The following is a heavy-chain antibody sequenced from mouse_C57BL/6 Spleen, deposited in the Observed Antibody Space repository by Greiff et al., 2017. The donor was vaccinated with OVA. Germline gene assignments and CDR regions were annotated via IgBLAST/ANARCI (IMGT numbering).Heavy chain of an antibody. CDR3: ARSGYGSSFYFDY. J-gene: IGHJ2*01. V-gene: IGHV1-53*01. CDR2: INPSNGGT. D-gene: IGHD1-1*01. CDR1: GYTFTSYW. Sequence: QVQLQQPGTELVKPGASVKLSCKASGYTFTSYWMHWAKQRPGQGLEWIGNINPSNGGTNYNEKFKSKATLTVDKSSSTAYMQLSSLTSEDSAVYCCARSGYGSSFYFDYWGQGTTLTVSS.